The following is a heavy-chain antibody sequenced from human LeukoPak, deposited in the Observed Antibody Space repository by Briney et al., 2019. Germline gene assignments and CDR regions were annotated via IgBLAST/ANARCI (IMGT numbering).Heavy chain of an antibody. CDR2: INPNSGGT. D-gene: IGHD1-26*01. CDR3: ARGWELAFYYFDY. V-gene: IGHV1-2*04. Sequence: ASVKVSCKASGYTFTGYYMHWVRQAPGQGLEWMGWINPNSGGTNYAQKFQGWVTMTRDTSISTAYMELRSLRSDDTAVYYCARGWELAFYYFDYWGQGTLVTVSS. CDR1: GYTFTGYY. J-gene: IGHJ4*02.